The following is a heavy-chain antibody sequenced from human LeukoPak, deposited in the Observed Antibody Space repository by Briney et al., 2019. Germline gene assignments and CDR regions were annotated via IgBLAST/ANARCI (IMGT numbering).Heavy chain of an antibody. J-gene: IGHJ3*02. CDR2: IYYSGST. CDR1: GGSISSYY. V-gene: IGHV4-59*01. D-gene: IGHD2-8*01. CDR3: ARAAPRAWSAFDI. Sequence: SETLSLTCTVSGGSISSYYWSWIRQPPGKGLEWIGYIYYSGSTNYNPCLKSRFTISVDTSKNQFSLKLSSVTAADTAVYYCARAAPRAWSAFDIWGQGTMVTVSS.